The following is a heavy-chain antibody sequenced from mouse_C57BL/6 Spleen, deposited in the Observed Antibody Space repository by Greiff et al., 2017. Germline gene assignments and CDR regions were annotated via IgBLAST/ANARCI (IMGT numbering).Heavy chain of an antibody. D-gene: IGHD1-1*01. CDR3: ARGVYGSSYGYFDV. J-gene: IGHJ1*03. V-gene: IGHV1-78*01. Sequence: QVQLQQSDAELVKPGASVKISCKVSGYTFTDHTIHWIKQRPEQGLEWIGYIYPRDGSTKYNEKFKGKATLTADKSSNTAYMPLNSLTSEDSAVYCCARGVYGSSYGYFDVWGTGTTVTVAS. CDR1: GYTFTDHT. CDR2: IYPRDGST.